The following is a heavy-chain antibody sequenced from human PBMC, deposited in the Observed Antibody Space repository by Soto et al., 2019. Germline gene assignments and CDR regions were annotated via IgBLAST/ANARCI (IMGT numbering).Heavy chain of an antibody. CDR3: ARSITIFGVVTPHDDDYGMDV. V-gene: IGHV1-8*02. D-gene: IGHD3-3*01. CDR2: MNPNSGNT. Sequence: ASVKVSCKASGYTFTSYGISWVRQAPGQGLEWMGWMNPNSGNTGYAQKFQGRVTMTRNTSISTAYMELSSLRSEDTAVYYCARSITIFGVVTPHDDDYGMDVWGQGTTVTVSS. CDR1: GYTFTSYG. J-gene: IGHJ6*02.